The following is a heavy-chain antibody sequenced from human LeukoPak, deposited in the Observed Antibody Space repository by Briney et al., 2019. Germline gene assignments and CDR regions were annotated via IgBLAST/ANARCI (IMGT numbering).Heavy chain of an antibody. V-gene: IGHV3-23*01. CDR2: TSSSGNST. CDR3: ARPYDTRGYFPDY. CDR1: GFTFSNSA. Sequence: GGSLRLSCAASGFTFSNSAMNWVRQAPGKGLEWVSITSSSGNSTFYADSVKGRFTISRDNSKNTLYLQMNSLGAEDTAVYYCARPYDTRGYFPDYWGQGTLVTVSS. J-gene: IGHJ4*02. D-gene: IGHD3-22*01.